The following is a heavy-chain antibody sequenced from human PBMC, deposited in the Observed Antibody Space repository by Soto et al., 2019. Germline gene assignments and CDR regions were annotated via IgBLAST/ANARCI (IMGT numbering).Heavy chain of an antibody. V-gene: IGHV3-53*01. CDR1: GFTVSNNY. Sequence: EVQLVESGGGLIQPGGSLRLSCAVSGFTVSNNYMSWVRQAPGKGLEGVSVIYSGGYTAYGDSVKGRFTISRDNSKNTLFLQMNSLGAGGRAFFYGATNRGGGGYWGQGTLVTVSS. J-gene: IGHJ4*02. CDR3: ATNRGGGGY. D-gene: IGHD3-10*01. CDR2: IYSGGYT.